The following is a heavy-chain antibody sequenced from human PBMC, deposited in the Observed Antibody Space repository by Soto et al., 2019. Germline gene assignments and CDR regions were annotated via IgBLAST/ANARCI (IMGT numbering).Heavy chain of an antibody. D-gene: IGHD3-10*01. CDR3: GREASGSYRLDY. Sequence: EVQLVESGGGLVQPGGCLRLSCAASRFTFSSYWMHWVRQAPGKGLVWVSRINSDGSSTNYADSVKGQFTISRDNAKNTLYLQMNSLRAEDTAVYYCGREASGSYRLDYWGQGTLVTVSS. CDR1: RFTFSSYW. CDR2: INSDGSST. V-gene: IGHV3-74*01. J-gene: IGHJ4*02.